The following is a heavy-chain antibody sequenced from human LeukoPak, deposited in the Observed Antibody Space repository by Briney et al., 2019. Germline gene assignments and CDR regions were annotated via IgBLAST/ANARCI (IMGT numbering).Heavy chain of an antibody. Sequence: PGGSLRLSCAASEFTLTTYWMAWVRQAPGKGLEWQANIKQDSNEKNYMDSVKGRFTISRDNGMNSLYLQMNSLRAEDTAVYYCARISHSSSWYFDLWGRGTLVFVSS. CDR3: ARISHSSSWYFDL. CDR2: IKQDSNEK. CDR1: EFTLTTYW. V-gene: IGHV3-7*01. D-gene: IGHD2-2*01. J-gene: IGHJ2*01.